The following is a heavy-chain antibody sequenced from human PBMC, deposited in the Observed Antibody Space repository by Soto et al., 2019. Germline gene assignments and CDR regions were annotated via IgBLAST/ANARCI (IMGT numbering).Heavy chain of an antibody. CDR2: ISYDGNNK. V-gene: IGHV3-30-3*01. Sequence: RYSTHYVSQATGKGLEWVALISYDGNNKYYADSVKGRSTISRDNSKNTLYLQMNSLRAEDTAVYYCARGGKGNYHVIRKASHESSAMDRWGQGTAVTVSS. D-gene: IGHD3-16*02. J-gene: IGHJ6*02. CDR1: RYS. CDR3: ARGGKGNYHVIRKASHESSAMDR.